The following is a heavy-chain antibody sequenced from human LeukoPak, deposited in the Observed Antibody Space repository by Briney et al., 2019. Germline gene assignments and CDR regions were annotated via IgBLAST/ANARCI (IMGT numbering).Heavy chain of an antibody. CDR3: AKAPVTSCRGAFCYPFDY. CDR2: IRYDGSNK. Sequence: GGSLRLSCAASGFTFSSYGMHWVRQAPGKGLEWVAFIRYDGSNKYYADSVKGRFTISRDNSKNTVFLQMNSLSAEDAAVYYCAKAPVTSCRGAFCYPFDYWGQGTLVTVSS. V-gene: IGHV3-30*02. J-gene: IGHJ4*02. CDR1: GFTFSSYG. D-gene: IGHD2-15*01.